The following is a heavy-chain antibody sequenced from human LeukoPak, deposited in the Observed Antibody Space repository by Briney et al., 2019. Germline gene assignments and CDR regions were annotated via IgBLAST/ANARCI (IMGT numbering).Heavy chain of an antibody. D-gene: IGHD3-10*01. V-gene: IGHV1-2*02. CDR1: GYTFTGYY. CDR3: ARDGPGSFPLTYYYYYYMDV. Sequence: GASVKVSCKASGYTFTGYYMHWVRQAPGQGLEWMGWINPNSGGTNYAQKFQGRVTMTRDTSISTAYMELSRLRSDDTAVYYFARDGPGSFPLTYYYYYYMDVWGKGTTVTVSS. J-gene: IGHJ6*03. CDR2: INPNSGGT.